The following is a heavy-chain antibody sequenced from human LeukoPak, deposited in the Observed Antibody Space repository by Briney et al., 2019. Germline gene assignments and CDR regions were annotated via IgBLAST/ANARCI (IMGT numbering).Heavy chain of an antibody. J-gene: IGHJ5*02. Sequence: SETLSLTCTVSGGSISSGGYYWSWIRQHPGKGLEWIGYIYYSGSTYYNPSLKSRVTISVDTSKNQFSLKLSSVTAADTAVYYCAKGSPNWAYCGGDCYLNWFDPWGQGTLVTVSS. CDR2: IYYSGST. V-gene: IGHV4-31*03. CDR3: AKGSPNWAYCGGDCYLNWFDP. D-gene: IGHD2-21*02. CDR1: GGSISSGGYY.